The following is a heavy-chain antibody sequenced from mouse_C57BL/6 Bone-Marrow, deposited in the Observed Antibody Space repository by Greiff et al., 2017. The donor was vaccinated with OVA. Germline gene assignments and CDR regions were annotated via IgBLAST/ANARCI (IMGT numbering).Heavy chain of an antibody. CDR3: ASFYGSSYSWFAY. Sequence: VQLKESGGDLVKPGGSLKLSCAASGFTFSSYGMSWVRQTPDKRLEWVATISSGGSYTYYPDSVKGRFTISRDNAKNTLYLQMSSLKSEDTAMYYCASFYGSSYSWFAYWGQGTLVTVSA. J-gene: IGHJ3*01. D-gene: IGHD1-1*01. CDR2: ISSGGSYT. V-gene: IGHV5-6*01. CDR1: GFTFSSYG.